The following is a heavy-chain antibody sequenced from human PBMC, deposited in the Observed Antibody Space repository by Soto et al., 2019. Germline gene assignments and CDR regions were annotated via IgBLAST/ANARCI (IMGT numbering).Heavy chain of an antibody. CDR1: GDSVSSNSAA. Sequence: SQTLSLTCAISGDSVSSNSAAWNWIRLSPSRGLEWLARTYYRSRWYNDYEVSVRSRITVNPDTSKKQFSLQLTSVTPEDKAVDYCAGTTSHQWYYMDVWGKGTTVTVSS. CDR2: TYYRSRWYN. V-gene: IGHV6-1*01. J-gene: IGHJ6*03. D-gene: IGHD1-7*01. CDR3: AGTTSHQWYYMDV.